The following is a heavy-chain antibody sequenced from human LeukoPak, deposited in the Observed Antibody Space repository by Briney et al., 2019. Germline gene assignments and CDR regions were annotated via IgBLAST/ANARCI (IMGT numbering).Heavy chain of an antibody. J-gene: IGHJ5*02. CDR1: GGSFSGYY. CDR3: ARGDYGSGTYLWGS. D-gene: IGHD3-10*01. V-gene: IGHV4-34*01. Sequence: SETLSLTCAVYGGSFSGYYWGWIRQPPAKGLEWIGEINHSGSTNYNPSLKSRVTISVDTSKNQFSLQLTSVTAADTAVYYCARGDYGSGTYLWGSWGQGILVTVSP. CDR2: INHSGST.